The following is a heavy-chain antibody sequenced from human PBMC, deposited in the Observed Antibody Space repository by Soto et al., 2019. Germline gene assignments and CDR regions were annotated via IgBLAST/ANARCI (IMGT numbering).Heavy chain of an antibody. D-gene: IGHD3-16*01. Sequence: PGGSLRLSCAASGFTFRSYAMSWARQAPGKGLEWVSGISDRGDNTYHADSVKGRFTISRDNSKNTLYLQMNSLRAEDTAIYYCVMGYFFDYWGQGSLVTVSS. CDR1: GFTFRSYA. J-gene: IGHJ4*02. V-gene: IGHV3-23*01. CDR2: ISDRGDNT. CDR3: VMGYFFDY.